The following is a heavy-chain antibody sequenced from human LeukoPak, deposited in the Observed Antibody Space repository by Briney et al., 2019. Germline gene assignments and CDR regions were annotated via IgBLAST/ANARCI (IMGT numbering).Heavy chain of an antibody. CDR3: ARGGSTSGWRSFDY. D-gene: IGHD6-19*01. CDR2: ITSSGNYI. CDR1: GFTFSGYT. J-gene: IGHJ4*02. V-gene: IGHV3-21*06. Sequence: GGSLRLSCAASGFTFSGYTMNWVRQAPGKGLEWVSSITSSGNYIYYADSVKGRFTVSRDNAKNSLYLQMNSLRAEDTAVYYCARGGSTSGWRSFDYWGRGTLVTVSS.